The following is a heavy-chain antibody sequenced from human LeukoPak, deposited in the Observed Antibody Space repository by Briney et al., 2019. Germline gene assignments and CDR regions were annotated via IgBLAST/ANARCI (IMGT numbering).Heavy chain of an antibody. J-gene: IGHJ4*02. CDR1: GFTFSSYA. Sequence: AGSLRLSCAGSGFTFSSYAMSWVRHAPGKGLEWVSALSGSGGSTYYADSVKGRFTISRDNSKSTLYLQMNSLRAEDTAVYYCAKASFGQQLVHGHWGQGTLVTVSS. CDR3: AKASFGQQLVHGH. V-gene: IGHV3-23*01. CDR2: LSGSGGST. D-gene: IGHD6-13*01.